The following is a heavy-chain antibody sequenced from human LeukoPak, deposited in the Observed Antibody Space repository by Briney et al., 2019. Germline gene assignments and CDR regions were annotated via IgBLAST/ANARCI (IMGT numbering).Heavy chain of an antibody. Sequence: PSETLSLTCTVPGGAISSDYWSWIGQPAGKGLEWIGRIYTSGSTNYNPSLKSRVTMSVDTSKNQFSLKLSSVTAAHTPVFDCAQDLGIAIFGVSYEWLGPWGQGTLVTVSS. D-gene: IGHD3-3*01. CDR3: AQDLGIAIFGVSYEWLGP. CDR2: IYTSGST. V-gene: IGHV4-4*07. J-gene: IGHJ5*02. CDR1: GGAISSDY.